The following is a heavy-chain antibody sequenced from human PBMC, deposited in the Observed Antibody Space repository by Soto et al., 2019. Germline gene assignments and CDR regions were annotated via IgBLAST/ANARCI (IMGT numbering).Heavy chain of an antibody. V-gene: IGHV1-69*13. CDR1: GGTFSSYA. J-gene: IGHJ6*02. D-gene: IGHD3-9*01. CDR3: ASPGGLVHYYYYGMDV. CDR2: IIPIFGTA. Sequence: SVKVSCKASGGTFSSYAISWVRQAPGQGLEWMGGIIPIFGTANYAQKFQGRVTITADESTSTAHMELSSLRSEDTAVYYCASPGGLVHYYYYGMDVWGQGPTVTVSS.